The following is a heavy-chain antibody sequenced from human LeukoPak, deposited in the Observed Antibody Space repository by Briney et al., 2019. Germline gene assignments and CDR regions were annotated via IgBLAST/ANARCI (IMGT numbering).Heavy chain of an antibody. CDR1: GYTFTSYG. CDR2: INPNSGGT. CDR3: ASLASTVTTADMDV. J-gene: IGHJ6*03. Sequence: ASVKVSCKASGYTFTSYGISWVRQAPGQGLEWMGWINPNSGGTNYAQKFQGRVTMTRDTSISTAYMELSRLRSDDTAVYYCASLASTVTTADMDVWGKGTTVTISS. D-gene: IGHD4-17*01. V-gene: IGHV1-2*02.